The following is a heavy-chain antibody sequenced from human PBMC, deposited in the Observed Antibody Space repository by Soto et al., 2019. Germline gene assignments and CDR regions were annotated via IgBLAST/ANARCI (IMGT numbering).Heavy chain of an antibody. J-gene: IGHJ4*02. Sequence: QVQLQESGPGLVKPSETLSLTCTVSGGSISSYYWSWIRQPPGKGLEWIGYIYYSGSTNYNPSLKSRVTISVDTSKNQFSLKLSSVTPADTAVYYCARLEYSSGWYRFGYWGQGTLVTVSS. CDR3: ARLEYSSGWYRFGY. V-gene: IGHV4-59*01. D-gene: IGHD6-19*01. CDR1: GGSISSYY. CDR2: IYYSGST.